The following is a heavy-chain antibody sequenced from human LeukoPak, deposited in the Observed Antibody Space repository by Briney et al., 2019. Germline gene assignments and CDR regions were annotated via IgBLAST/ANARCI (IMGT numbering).Heavy chain of an antibody. J-gene: IGHJ6*03. CDR3: ARGGEGEAYFYYYLDV. V-gene: IGHV5-51*01. CDR1: GYTFSRYW. CDR2: IYPDDSDN. D-gene: IGHD3-10*01. Sequence: GESLKISCVASGYTFSRYWIGWVRQMPGKGLEGMGLIYPDDSDNRYSPSFEGQVTISADKSITTAYLQWSSLKASDTAIYYCARGGEGEAYFYYYLDVWGKGTPVTVSS.